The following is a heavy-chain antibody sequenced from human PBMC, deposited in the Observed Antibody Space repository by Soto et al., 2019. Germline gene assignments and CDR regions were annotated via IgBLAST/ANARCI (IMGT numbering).Heavy chain of an antibody. J-gene: IGHJ4*02. CDR3: ARDGGTLTSFDY. V-gene: IGHV4-31*03. D-gene: IGHD3-16*01. CDR1: GGSISSGGYY. CDR2: IYYSGST. Sequence: QVQLQESGPGLVKPSQTLSLTCTVSGGSISSGGYYWSWIRQPPGKGLEWIGYIYYSGSTYYNPSLKSRLTISVDTSKNQFCLKLSSVTAADTAVYYCARDGGTLTSFDYWGQGNLVTVSS.